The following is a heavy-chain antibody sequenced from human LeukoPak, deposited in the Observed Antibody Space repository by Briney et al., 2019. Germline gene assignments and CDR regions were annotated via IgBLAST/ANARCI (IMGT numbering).Heavy chain of an antibody. CDR1: GFTFSTYA. CDR3: VSKGLYSIGDFDI. J-gene: IGHJ3*02. CDR2: INSNGGNT. Sequence: PGGSLRLSCAASGFTFSTYAMSWVRQAPGKGLEWVSSINSNGGNTYYADSVKGRFTISRVNSKNALYLQMSSLRAEDTAVYHCVSKGLYSIGDFDIWGQGTMVTVSS. V-gene: IGHV3-23*01. D-gene: IGHD6-19*01.